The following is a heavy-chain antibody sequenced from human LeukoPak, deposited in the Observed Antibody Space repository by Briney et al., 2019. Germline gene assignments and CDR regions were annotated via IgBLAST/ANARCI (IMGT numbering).Heavy chain of an antibody. J-gene: IGHJ4*02. CDR2: INSDGSST. CDR1: GFTFSRYW. Sequence: GGSLRLSCAASGFTFSRYWMHWVRQAPGKGLVWVSRINSDGSSTSYADSVKGRFTTSRDNAKNTLYLQMNSLRAEDTAVYYCARSPYDCSGSSCYPDYFDYWGQGTLVTVSS. D-gene: IGHD2-15*01. CDR3: ARSPYDCSGSSCYPDYFDY. V-gene: IGHV3-74*01.